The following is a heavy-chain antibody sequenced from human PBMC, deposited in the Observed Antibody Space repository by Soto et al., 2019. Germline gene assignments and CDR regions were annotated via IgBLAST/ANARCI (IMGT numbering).Heavy chain of an antibody. CDR2: IYSSGST. D-gene: IGHD6-19*01. CDR3: GRHGSAWAIDY. Sequence: SETLSLTCTVSSGSVNSYYWSWIRQPAGKGLEWIGRIYSSGSTIYNPSFKSRVTMSVDTSKNQFSLKLNSVTAADTAIYYCGRHGSAWAIDYWGQGTLVTVSS. V-gene: IGHV4-4*07. J-gene: IGHJ4*02. CDR1: SGSVNSYY.